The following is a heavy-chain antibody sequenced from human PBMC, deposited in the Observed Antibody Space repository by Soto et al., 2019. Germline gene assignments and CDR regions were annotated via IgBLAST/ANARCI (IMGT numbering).Heavy chain of an antibody. CDR1: GGTFNSYT. J-gene: IGHJ3*02. D-gene: IGHD5-12*01. CDR3: ARDRGDGYNKI. V-gene: IGHV1-69*08. CDR2: IIPILGIA. Sequence: QVQLVQSGAEVKKPGSSVKVSCKASGGTFNSYTISLVRQAPGQGLEWMGRIIPILGIANHAQKFQGRVTITACKSTSTAYMELSSLRSEDTALYYCARDRGDGYNKIWGQRTMGTVSS.